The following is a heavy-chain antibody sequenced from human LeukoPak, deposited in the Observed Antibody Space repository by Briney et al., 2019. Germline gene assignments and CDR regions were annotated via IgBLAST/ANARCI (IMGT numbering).Heavy chain of an antibody. D-gene: IGHD4-23*01. Sequence: ASVKVTCKSSGYTFTGYYMHWVRQAPGQGLEWMGWINPNSGGTNYAQKFQGRVTMTRDTSISTAYMELSRLRSDDTAVYYCARDMTTVVEYYYIHVWGKSLVVTVSS. CDR1: GYTFTGYY. V-gene: IGHV1-2*02. CDR3: ARDMTTVVEYYYIHV. CDR2: INPNSGGT. J-gene: IGHJ6*03.